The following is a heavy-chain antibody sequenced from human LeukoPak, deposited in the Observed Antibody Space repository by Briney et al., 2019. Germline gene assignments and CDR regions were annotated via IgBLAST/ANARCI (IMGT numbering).Heavy chain of an antibody. J-gene: IGHJ4*02. CDR2: ISYDGSNK. D-gene: IGHD3-22*01. V-gene: IGHV3-30-3*01. CDR3: ARDSNHYYDSSGGVGY. CDR1: GFTFSSYA. Sequence: PGRSLRLSCAASGFTFSSYAMHWVRQAPGKGLEWVAVISYDGSNKYYADSVKGRFTISRDNSKNTPYLQMNSLRAEDTAVYYCARDSNHYYDSSGGVGYWGQGTLVTVSS.